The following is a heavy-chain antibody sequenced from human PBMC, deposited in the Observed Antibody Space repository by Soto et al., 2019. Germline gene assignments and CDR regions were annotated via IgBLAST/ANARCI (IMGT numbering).Heavy chain of an antibody. CDR2: IIPIFGTA. V-gene: IGHV1-69*01. Sequence: QVQLEQSGAEVKKPGSSVKVSCKASGGTFSSYAISWVRQAPGQGLEWMGGIIPIFGTANYAQKFQGRVTITADESTSTAYMELSSLRSEDTAVYYCARGLVVVAAPSYYYYGMDVWGQGTTVTVSS. CDR1: GGTFSSYA. CDR3: ARGLVVVAAPSYYYYGMDV. D-gene: IGHD2-15*01. J-gene: IGHJ6*02.